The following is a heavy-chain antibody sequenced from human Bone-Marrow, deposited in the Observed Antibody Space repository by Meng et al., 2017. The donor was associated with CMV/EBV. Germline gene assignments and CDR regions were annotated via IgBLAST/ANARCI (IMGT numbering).Heavy chain of an antibody. CDR1: GFTFSSYW. V-gene: IGHV3-7*01. Sequence: GGSLRLSCAASGFTFSSYWMSWVRQAPGKGLEWVANIKQDGSEKYYLDSVKGRLTISRDNAKSSLYLQMDRLRAEDTAVYYCARAEYDTSGYFFFENWGQGTLVTVSS. J-gene: IGHJ4*02. CDR2: IKQDGSEK. CDR3: ARAEYDTSGYFFFEN. D-gene: IGHD3-22*01.